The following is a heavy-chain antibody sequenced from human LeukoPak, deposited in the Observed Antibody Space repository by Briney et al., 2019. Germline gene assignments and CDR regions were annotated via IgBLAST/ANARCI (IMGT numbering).Heavy chain of an antibody. D-gene: IGHD3-16*01. CDR1: GYTFTGYY. Sequence: ASVKVSCKASGYTFTGYYMHWVRQAPGQGREGMGRINPNSGGTNYAQKFQGRVTMTRETSISTAYMELSRLRSDDPAVYYCARLGASDYVWGKWWYFDYWGQGTLVTVSS. CDR2: INPNSGGT. CDR3: ARLGASDYVWGKWWYFDY. J-gene: IGHJ4*02. V-gene: IGHV1-2*06.